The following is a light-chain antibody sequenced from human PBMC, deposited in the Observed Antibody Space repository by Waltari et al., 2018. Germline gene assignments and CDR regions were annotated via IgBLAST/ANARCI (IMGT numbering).Light chain of an antibody. V-gene: IGLV1-44*01. CDR1: SSNAGSST. J-gene: IGLJ1*01. CDR2: SHN. Sequence: QSVLTQPPSASGTPGQTVTISCSGSSSNAGSSTVSWYQQLPGTAPTLLIFSHNQRPSGVPDRFSGSKSGTSASLAISGLQSEDEADYFCAAWDDSLNGFYVFGTGTRVTVL. CDR3: AAWDDSLNGFYV.